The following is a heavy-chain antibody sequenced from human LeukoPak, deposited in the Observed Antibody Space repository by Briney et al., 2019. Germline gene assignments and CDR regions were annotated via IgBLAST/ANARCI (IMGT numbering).Heavy chain of an antibody. CDR2: IYGAGAT. CDR3: ARLLPASRHYFDY. CDR1: GLTVSSEY. J-gene: IGHJ4*02. V-gene: IGHV3-53*01. Sequence: QAGGSLTLSCAAYGLTVSSEYLAWVRQAPGKGLEWISVIYGAGATYYADSVEGRFTISRDTYNNALYLQMNSLRVEDTAVYHCARLLPASRHYFDYWGRGTPVTVSS. D-gene: IGHD6-6*01.